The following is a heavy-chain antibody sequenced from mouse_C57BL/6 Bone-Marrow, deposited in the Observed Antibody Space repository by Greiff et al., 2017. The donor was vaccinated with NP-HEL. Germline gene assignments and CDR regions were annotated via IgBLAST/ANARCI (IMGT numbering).Heavy chain of an antibody. Sequence: VKLQESGAELAKPGASVKLSCKASGYTFTSYWMHWVKQRPGQGLEWIGYINPSSGYTKYNQKFKDKATLTADKSSSTAYMQLSSLTYEDSAVXYCASSYYSNPYYFDYWGQGTTLTVSS. CDR3: ASSYYSNPYYFDY. J-gene: IGHJ2*01. CDR1: GYTFTSYW. CDR2: INPSSGYT. D-gene: IGHD2-5*01. V-gene: IGHV1-7*01.